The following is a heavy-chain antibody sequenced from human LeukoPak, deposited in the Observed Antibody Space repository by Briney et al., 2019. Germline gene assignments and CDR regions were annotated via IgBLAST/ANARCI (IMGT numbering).Heavy chain of an antibody. J-gene: IGHJ4*02. Sequence: PGGSLRLSCAASGFTFSSYSMNWVRQAPGKGLEWVSSISSSSSYIYYADSVKGRFTISRDNAKNSLYLQMNSLRAEDTAVYYCARGVEAAAGTGAGYWGQGTLVTVSS. CDR1: GFTFSSYS. D-gene: IGHD6-13*01. CDR2: ISSSSSYI. V-gene: IGHV3-21*01. CDR3: ARGVEAAAGTGAGY.